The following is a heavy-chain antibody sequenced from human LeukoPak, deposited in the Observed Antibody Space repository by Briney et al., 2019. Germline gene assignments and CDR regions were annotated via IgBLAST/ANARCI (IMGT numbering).Heavy chain of an antibody. CDR3: AREGPGWFDP. Sequence: SETLSLTCTVSGGPISSYYWSWIRQPPGKGLEWIGYIYYSGSTNYNPSLKSRVTISVDTSKNQFSLKLSSVTAADTAVYYCAREGPGWFDPWGQGTLVTVSS. CDR1: GGPISSYY. V-gene: IGHV4-59*01. J-gene: IGHJ5*02. CDR2: IYYSGST.